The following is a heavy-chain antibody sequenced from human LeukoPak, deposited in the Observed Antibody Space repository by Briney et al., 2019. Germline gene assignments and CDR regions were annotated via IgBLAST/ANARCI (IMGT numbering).Heavy chain of an antibody. CDR1: GYTFTNNY. V-gene: IGHV1-46*01. CDR2: IYPRDGST. J-gene: IGHJ4*02. CDR3: ARDQEGFDY. Sequence: GASVKVSCKASGYTFTNNYLHWVRQAPGQGLEWMRMIYPRDGSTSYAQNFQGRVTVTRDTSTTTVHMELRGLRSEDTAVYYCARDQEGFDYWGQGTAVTVSS.